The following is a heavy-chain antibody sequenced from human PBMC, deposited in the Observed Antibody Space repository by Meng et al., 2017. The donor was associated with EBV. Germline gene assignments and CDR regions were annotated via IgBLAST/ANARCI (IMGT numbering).Heavy chain of an antibody. CDR1: GYTFTSHW. Sequence: QLVQAGAEVKKPGASLKVSCKASGYTFTSHWMHWVRQAPGQGLEWMGIINPSDGYTMYEQKFRGRVTVTADRPTATAYMVLRNLRSDDTAVYYCARGTPGRSYSDYWGPGTLVTVSS. D-gene: IGHD3-10*01. V-gene: IGHV1-46*01. J-gene: IGHJ4*02. CDR2: INPSDGYT. CDR3: ARGTPGRSYSDY.